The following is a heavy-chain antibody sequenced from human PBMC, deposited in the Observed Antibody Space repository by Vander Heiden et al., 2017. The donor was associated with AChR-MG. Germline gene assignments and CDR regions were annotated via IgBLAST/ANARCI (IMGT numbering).Heavy chain of an antibody. Sequence: EVQLVQSGAEVKKPGATVNISCKVSGYTFTDYYMPGVQQAPGKGLEWMGLVDPEDGETLSAEKFQGRVTITAETSTDTAYMERSSLSSEDTAVYYCATVADGVVPAARNYYYGMDVWGQGTTVTVSS. CDR1: GYTFTDYY. D-gene: IGHD2-2*01. V-gene: IGHV1-69-2*01. CDR3: ATVADGVVPAARNYYYGMDV. J-gene: IGHJ6*02. CDR2: VDPEDGET.